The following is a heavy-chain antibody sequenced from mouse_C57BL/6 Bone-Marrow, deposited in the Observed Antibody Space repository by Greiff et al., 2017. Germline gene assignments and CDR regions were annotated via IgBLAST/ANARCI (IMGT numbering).Heavy chain of an antibody. CDR2: IYPRSGNT. CDR1: GYTFTSYG. V-gene: IGHV1-81*01. D-gene: IGHD1-2*01. J-gene: IGHJ2*01. CDR3: ACVRFHWGTGY. Sequence: QVHVKQSGAELARPGASVKMSCKASGYTFTSYGISWVKQRTGQGLEWIGEIYPRSGNTYYNEKFKGKATLTADKSSSTAYMELRSLTSEDSAVFVCACVRFHWGTGYWGQGTTLTVSS.